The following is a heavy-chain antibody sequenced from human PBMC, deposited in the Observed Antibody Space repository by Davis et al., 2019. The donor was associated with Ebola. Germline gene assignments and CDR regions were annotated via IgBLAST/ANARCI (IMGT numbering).Heavy chain of an antibody. Sequence: GESLKISCAASGFTFSSYGMHWVRQAPGKGLEWVAVISYDGSNKYYADSVKGRFTISRDNSKNTLYLQMNSLRVEDTAIYYCAKDTSNVWFDVWGPGTMVTVSS. D-gene: IGHD6-19*01. CDR3: AKDTSNVWFDV. V-gene: IGHV3-30*18. CDR2: ISYDGSNK. J-gene: IGHJ3*01. CDR1: GFTFSSYG.